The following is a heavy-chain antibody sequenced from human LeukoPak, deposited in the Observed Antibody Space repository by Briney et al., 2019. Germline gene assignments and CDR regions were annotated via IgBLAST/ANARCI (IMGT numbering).Heavy chain of an antibody. CDR2: ISYDGSNK. Sequence: TGGSLRLSCAASGFTFSSYAMHWVRQAPGKGLEWVAVISYDGSNKYYADSVKGRFTIFRDNSKNTLYLQMNSLRAEDTAVYYCARDLSHYYGSGSYYKGAPYFDYWGQGTLVTVSS. CDR3: ARDLSHYYGSGSYYKGAPYFDY. J-gene: IGHJ4*02. D-gene: IGHD3-10*01. V-gene: IGHV3-30*04. CDR1: GFTFSSYA.